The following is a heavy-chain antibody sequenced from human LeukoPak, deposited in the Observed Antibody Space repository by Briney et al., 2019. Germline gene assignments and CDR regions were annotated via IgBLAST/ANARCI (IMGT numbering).Heavy chain of an antibody. CDR1: GFTFSSYG. Sequence: GRSLRLSCAASGFTFSSYGMHWVRQAPGKGLEWVAVIWYDGSNKYYADSVKGRFTTSRDNSKNTLYLQMNSLRAEDTAVYYCAKGRTRTGVVISAFDYWGQGTLDTVSS. J-gene: IGHJ4*02. V-gene: IGHV3-33*06. CDR3: AKGRTRTGVVISAFDY. CDR2: IWYDGSNK. D-gene: IGHD3-3*01.